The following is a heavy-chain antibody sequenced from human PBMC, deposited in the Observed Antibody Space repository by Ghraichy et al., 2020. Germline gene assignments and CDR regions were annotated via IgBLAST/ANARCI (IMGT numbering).Heavy chain of an antibody. CDR3: ARGSYSSGWPFDY. D-gene: IGHD6-19*01. Sequence: SETLSLTCAVHGGSFSGYFWNWIRQSPGKGLEWIGDISHSGFTSYNPSLKSRVTLSVDTSKAQFSLRLSSVTAADTTVYYCARGSYSSGWPFDYWGQGTLVTVSS. J-gene: IGHJ4*02. V-gene: IGHV4-34*01. CDR2: ISHSGFT. CDR1: GGSFSGYF.